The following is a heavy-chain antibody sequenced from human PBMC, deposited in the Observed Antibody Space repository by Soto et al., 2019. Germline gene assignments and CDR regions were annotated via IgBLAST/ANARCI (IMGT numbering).Heavy chain of an antibody. D-gene: IGHD3-3*01. J-gene: IGHJ4*02. CDR2: ISAYNGNT. CDR1: GYTFTSYG. CDR3: ARDPLTLRFLEWLLYGGLDY. Sequence: ASVKVSCKASGYTFTSYGISWVRQAPGQGLEWMGWISAYNGNTNYAQKLQGRVTVTTDTSTSTAYMELRSLRSDDTAVYYCARDPLTLRFLEWLLYGGLDYWGQGTLVTVS. V-gene: IGHV1-18*01.